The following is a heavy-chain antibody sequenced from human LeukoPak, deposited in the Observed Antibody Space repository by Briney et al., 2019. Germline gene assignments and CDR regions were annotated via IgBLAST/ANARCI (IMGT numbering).Heavy chain of an antibody. J-gene: IGHJ3*02. V-gene: IGHV3-21*01. CDR3: GRVGGRSKAAKGDAFDI. CDR1: GFTFSSYS. D-gene: IGHD6-6*01. Sequence: GGSLRLSCAASGFTFSSYSMNWVRQAPGKGLEWVSSISSGSTYMYYADSVKGRFTISRDNARNSMYLQMNSLRAEDTAVYYCGRVGGRSKAAKGDAFDIWGQGTMVTVSS. CDR2: ISSGSTYM.